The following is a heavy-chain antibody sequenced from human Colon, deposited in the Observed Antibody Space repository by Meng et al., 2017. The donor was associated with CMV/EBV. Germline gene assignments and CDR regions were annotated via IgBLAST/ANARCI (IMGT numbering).Heavy chain of an antibody. D-gene: IGHD2/OR15-2a*01. CDR1: GFTVSSNY. CDR2: ISSDGSNE. V-gene: IGHV3-30*18. Sequence: GESLKISCAASGFTVSSNYMSWVRQAPGKGLEWVAIISSDGSNEHYADSVKGRFAISRDNSKNTLYLQLNSLRAEDTAVYYCAKGCTTFCYYIDYWGRGTLVTVSS. CDR3: AKGCTTFCYYIDY. J-gene: IGHJ4*02.